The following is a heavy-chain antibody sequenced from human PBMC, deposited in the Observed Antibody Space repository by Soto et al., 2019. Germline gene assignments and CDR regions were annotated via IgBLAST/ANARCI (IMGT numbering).Heavy chain of an antibody. D-gene: IGHD3-10*01. J-gene: IGHJ5*02. CDR3: ARGTVGLWFGELLSNSWFDP. Sequence: QVQLQESGPGLVKPSQTLSLTCTVSGGSISSGGYYWSWIRQHPGKGLEWIGYIYYSGSTYYNPSLKSRVTISVDTSKNQFSLKLSSVTAADTAVYYCARGTVGLWFGELLSNSWFDPWGQGTLVTVSS. V-gene: IGHV4-31*03. CDR1: GGSISSGGYY. CDR2: IYYSGST.